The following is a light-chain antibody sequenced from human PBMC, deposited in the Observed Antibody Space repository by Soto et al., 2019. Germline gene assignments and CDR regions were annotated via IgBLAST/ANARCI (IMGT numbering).Light chain of an antibody. CDR3: QQYNNWPLT. J-gene: IGKJ4*01. V-gene: IGKV3-15*01. CDR1: QSVSSK. CDR2: GAS. Sequence: EIVMTQSPATLSVSPGERATLSCRASQSVSSKLAWYQQKPGQSPRLLLHGASTRATVIPARFGGSGSGTEFTLTISSLQSEDFAVYYCQQYNNWPLTFGGGTKVEI.